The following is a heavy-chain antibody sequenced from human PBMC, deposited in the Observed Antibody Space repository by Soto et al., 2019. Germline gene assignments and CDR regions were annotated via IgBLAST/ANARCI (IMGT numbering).Heavy chain of an antibody. CDR1: GTSLSGLP. CDR2: LDYEEGER. Sequence: ASVKVSCKVSGTSLSGLPMHWVRQAPGKGLEWMGSLDYEEGERSFAHRFQGRLTVTEDTSTDTTYMELSSLMSEDTAVYYCAAGVTTFDYWGQGTLVTVSS. D-gene: IGHD4-17*01. V-gene: IGHV1-24*01. CDR3: AAGVTTFDY. J-gene: IGHJ4*02.